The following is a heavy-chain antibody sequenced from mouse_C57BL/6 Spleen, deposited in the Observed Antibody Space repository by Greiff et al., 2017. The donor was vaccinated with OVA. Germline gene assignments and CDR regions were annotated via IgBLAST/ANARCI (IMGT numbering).Heavy chain of an antibody. CDR1: GFTFSSYG. CDR2: ISSGGSYT. CDR3: ARPPSMDY. Sequence: EVQVVESGGDLVKPGGSLKLSCAASGFTFSSYGMSWVRQTPDKRLEWVATISSGGSYTYYPDSVKGRYTISRDNAKNTLYLQMSSLKSEDTAMYYCARPPSMDYWGQGTSVTVSS. V-gene: IGHV5-6*01. J-gene: IGHJ4*01.